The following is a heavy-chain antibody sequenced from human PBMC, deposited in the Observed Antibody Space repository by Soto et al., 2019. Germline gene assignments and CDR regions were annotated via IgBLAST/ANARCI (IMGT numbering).Heavy chain of an antibody. J-gene: IGHJ5*02. V-gene: IGHV4-31*03. CDR2: IYNSGST. CDR3: ARDPAP. Sequence: QVQLQESGPGLVKPSQTLSLTCTVSGGSISSGGYYWSWIRQHPGKGLEWIGYIYNSGSTYYNPSLXSXXTLSAATSKNQFSLKLSSVTAADTAVYYCARDPAPWGQGTLVTVSS. CDR1: GGSISSGGYY.